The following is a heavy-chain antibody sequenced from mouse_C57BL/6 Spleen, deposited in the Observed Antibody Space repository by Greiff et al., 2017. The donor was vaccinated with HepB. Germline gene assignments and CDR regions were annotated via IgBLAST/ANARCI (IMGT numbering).Heavy chain of an antibody. V-gene: IGHV10-1*01. Sequence: EVQGVESGGGLVQPKGSLKLSCAASGFSFNTYAMNWVRQAPGKGLEWVARIRSKSNNYATYYADSVKDRFTISRDDSESMLYLQMNNLKTEDTAMYYCVRHDGSSKGFAYWGQGTLVTVSA. D-gene: IGHD1-1*01. J-gene: IGHJ3*01. CDR2: IRSKSNNYAT. CDR1: GFSFNTYA. CDR3: VRHDGSSKGFAY.